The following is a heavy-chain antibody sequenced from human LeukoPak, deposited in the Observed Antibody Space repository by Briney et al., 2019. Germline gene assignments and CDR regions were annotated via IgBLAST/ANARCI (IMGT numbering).Heavy chain of an antibody. V-gene: IGHV1-69*05. CDR3: ARMYSSGWPFDY. CDR1: GGTFISYA. J-gene: IGHJ4*02. Sequence: ASVKVSCKASGGTFISYAISWVRQAPGQGLEWMGGIIPIFGTANYAQKFQGRVTITTDESTSTAYMELSSLRSEDTAVYYCARMYSSGWPFDYWGQGTLVTVSS. D-gene: IGHD6-19*01. CDR2: IIPIFGTA.